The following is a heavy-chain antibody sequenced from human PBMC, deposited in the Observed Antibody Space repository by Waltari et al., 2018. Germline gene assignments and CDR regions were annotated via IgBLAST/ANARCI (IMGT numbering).Heavy chain of an antibody. D-gene: IGHD2-21*01. Sequence: QVQLVQSGAEVKRPGASVKVSCKTSGYTFMRYGVDWVRQAPGQGLEWMGWMNPNSGNTGYAQKFQGRVTITRNTSISTAYMELSSLRSEVTAVYYCARGAAYCGGDCYPDAFDIWGQGTMVTVSS. CDR3: ARGAAYCGGDCYPDAFDI. J-gene: IGHJ3*02. V-gene: IGHV1-8*03. CDR2: MNPNSGNT. CDR1: GYTFMRYG.